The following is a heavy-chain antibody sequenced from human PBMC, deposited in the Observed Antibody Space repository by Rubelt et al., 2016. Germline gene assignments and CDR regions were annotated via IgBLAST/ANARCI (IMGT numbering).Heavy chain of an antibody. J-gene: IGHJ4*02. V-gene: IGHV4-59*12. CDR1: GGSISSYY. CDR2: ISYSGST. CDR3: ARIDFNTWSPYFDY. Sequence: QVQLQESGPGLVKPSETLSLTCTVSGGSISSYYWSWIRQPPGKGLEWIGYISYSGSTKYNPSLKSRVTISVDTSKNQFSLKLSSVTAADTAVYYSARIDFNTWSPYFDYWGQGTLVTVSS. D-gene: IGHD2-8*02.